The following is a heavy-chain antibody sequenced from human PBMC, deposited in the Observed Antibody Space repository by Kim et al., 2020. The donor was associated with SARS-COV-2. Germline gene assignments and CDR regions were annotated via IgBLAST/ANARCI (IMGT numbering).Heavy chain of an antibody. Sequence: GESLKISCKGSGYSFTSYWISWVRQMPGKGLEWMGRIDPSDSYTNYSPSFQGHVTISADKSISTAYLQWSSLKASDTAMYYCARLKGNDILTGYYNDYWGQGTLVTVSS. CDR1: GYSFTSYW. CDR3: ARLKGNDILTGYYNDY. V-gene: IGHV5-10-1*01. CDR2: IDPSDSYT. J-gene: IGHJ4*02. D-gene: IGHD3-9*01.